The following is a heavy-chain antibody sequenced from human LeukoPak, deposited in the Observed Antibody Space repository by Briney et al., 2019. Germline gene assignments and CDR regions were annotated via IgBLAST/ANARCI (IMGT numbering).Heavy chain of an antibody. J-gene: IGHJ6*02. CDR2: INHSGST. V-gene: IGHV4-34*01. CDR3: ARQPPQYYGMDV. D-gene: IGHD1-14*01. CDR1: GGSFSGYY. Sequence: PSETLSLTCAVYGGSFSGYYWSWIRPPPGKGLEWIGEINHSGSTNYNPSLKSRVTISVDTSKNQYSLNLTSVTAADTAVYYCARQPPQYYGMDVGGQGTTVTVSS.